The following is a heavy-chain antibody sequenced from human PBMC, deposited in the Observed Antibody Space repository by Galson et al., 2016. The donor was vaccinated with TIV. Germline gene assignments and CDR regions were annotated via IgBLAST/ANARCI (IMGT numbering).Heavy chain of an antibody. J-gene: IGHJ2*01. Sequence: SETLSLTCTVSGVSISSSTYYWGWIRQPPGRGLEWIGTIYYSGGTYYNPSLKSRVTISVDTSKNQFSLRLRSVTAADTAVYYCARHANYFDSSGFPPYWHCELWVRGTRVTVSS. CDR2: IYYSGGT. CDR3: ARHANYFDSSGFPPYWHCEL. CDR1: GVSISSSTYY. D-gene: IGHD3-22*01. V-gene: IGHV4-39*01.